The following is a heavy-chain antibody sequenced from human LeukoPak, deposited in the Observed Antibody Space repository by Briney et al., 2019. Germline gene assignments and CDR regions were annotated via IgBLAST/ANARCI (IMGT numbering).Heavy chain of an antibody. D-gene: IGHD4/OR15-4a*01. CDR1: GFTFSTYW. V-gene: IGHV3-7*01. J-gene: IGHJ3*02. Sequence: GGSLRLSCAASGFTFSTYWMSWVRQAPGKGLEWVANIKQDGSEKYYVDSVKGRFTISRDNAKNSLYLQMNSLRAEDTAVYYCARLTDLGLPDAFDIWGRGTLVTVSS. CDR2: IKQDGSEK. CDR3: ARLTDLGLPDAFDI.